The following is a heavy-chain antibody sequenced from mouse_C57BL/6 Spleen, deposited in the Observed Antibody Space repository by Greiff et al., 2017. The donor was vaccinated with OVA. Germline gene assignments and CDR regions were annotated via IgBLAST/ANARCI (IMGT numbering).Heavy chain of an antibody. J-gene: IGHJ2*01. CDR1: GYTFTSYW. Sequence: QVQLQQPGTDLVKPGASVKLSCKASGYTFTSYWLPWVKQRPGPGLEWIGNINPSNGGTNYNEKFKIKATLTVDKSSRTAYMQLSSLTYEDSAVYYCAKGLGPFDYWGQGTTRTVSS. CDR2: INPSNGGT. CDR3: AKGLGPFDY. V-gene: IGHV1-53*01. D-gene: IGHD4-1*01.